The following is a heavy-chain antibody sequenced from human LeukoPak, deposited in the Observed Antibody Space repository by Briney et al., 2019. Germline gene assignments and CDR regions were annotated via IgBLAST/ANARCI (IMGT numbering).Heavy chain of an antibody. CDR1: GFTFGDYA. V-gene: IGHV3-49*04. D-gene: IGHD3-3*01. J-gene: IGHJ4*02. CDR3: TRSYGFWSGYFDY. CDR2: IRSKAYGGTT. Sequence: PGRSLRLSCTASGFTFGDYAMSWVRQAPGKGLEWVGFIRSKAYGGTTEYAASVKGRFTISRDDSKSLAYLQMSSLKTEDTAVYYCTRSYGFWSGYFDYWGQGTLVTVSS.